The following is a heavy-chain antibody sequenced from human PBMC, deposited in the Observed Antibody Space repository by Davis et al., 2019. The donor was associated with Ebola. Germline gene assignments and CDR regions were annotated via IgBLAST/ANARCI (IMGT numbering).Heavy chain of an antibody. CDR2: ISGSGGTT. Sequence: GESLKISCADSVITFSSYAMTWVRQAPGKGLEWVSAISGSGGTTYYAGSVKGRFTVSRDNSKKTMYLQMNSLRAEDTAVYYCARVPVVPAEDGMDVWGKGTTVTVSS. J-gene: IGHJ6*04. D-gene: IGHD2-2*01. V-gene: IGHV3-23*01. CDR1: VITFSSYA. CDR3: ARVPVVPAEDGMDV.